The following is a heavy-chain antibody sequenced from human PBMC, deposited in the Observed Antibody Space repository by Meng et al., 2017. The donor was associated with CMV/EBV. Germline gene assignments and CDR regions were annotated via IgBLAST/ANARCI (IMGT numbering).Heavy chain of an antibody. CDR3: ARELPNSLADY. Sequence: GESLKISCAASGFTFSSYSMNWVRQAPGKGLEWVSSISSSSSYIYYADSVKGRFTISRDNAKNSLYLQMNSLRAEYTAVYYCARELPNSLADYWGQGTLVTVSS. D-gene: IGHD4-23*01. V-gene: IGHV3-21*01. CDR1: GFTFSSYS. J-gene: IGHJ4*02. CDR2: ISSSSSYI.